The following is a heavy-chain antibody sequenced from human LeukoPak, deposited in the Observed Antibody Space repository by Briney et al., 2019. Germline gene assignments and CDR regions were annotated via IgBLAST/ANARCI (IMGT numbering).Heavy chain of an antibody. D-gene: IGHD3-3*01. Sequence: GASVKVSCKASGGTFSSYAISWVRQAPGQGLEWMGGIIPIFGPANYAQKFQGRVTITTDESTSTAYMELSSMRSEDTAVYYCARGGASRSRITIFAVDRDQNWFDPWGQGTLVTVSS. CDR1: GGTFSSYA. J-gene: IGHJ5*02. V-gene: IGHV1-69*05. CDR3: ARGGASRSRITIFAVDRDQNWFDP. CDR2: IIPIFGPA.